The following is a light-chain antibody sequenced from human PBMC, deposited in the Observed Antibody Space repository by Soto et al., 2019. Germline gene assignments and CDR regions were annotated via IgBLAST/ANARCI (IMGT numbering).Light chain of an antibody. Sequence: DIHLTQSPSILSAPVGDRVTLTCRANQDVSDFLAWYQHAPGKAPNLLIYGGYTLQSGVPSRFSGSGSGTEFSLTITGLQPEDFATYYCQYLNGVPTITFGQGTRLEIK. CDR1: QDVSDF. CDR3: QYLNGVPTIT. V-gene: IGKV1-9*01. CDR2: GGY. J-gene: IGKJ5*01.